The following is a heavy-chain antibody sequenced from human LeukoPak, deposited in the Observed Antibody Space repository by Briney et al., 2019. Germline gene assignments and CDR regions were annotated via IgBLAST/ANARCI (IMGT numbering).Heavy chain of an antibody. J-gene: IGHJ4*02. CDR2: ISYDGSNK. CDR1: GFTFSSYA. CDR3: ARGLYSSGWYGPLDY. D-gene: IGHD6-19*01. Sequence: GGSLRLSCAASGFTFSSYAMHWVRQAPGKGLEWVAVISYDGSNKYYADSVKGRFTISRDNSKNTLYLQMNSLRAEDTAVYYCARGLYSSGWYGPLDYWGQGTLVTVSS. V-gene: IGHV3-30*04.